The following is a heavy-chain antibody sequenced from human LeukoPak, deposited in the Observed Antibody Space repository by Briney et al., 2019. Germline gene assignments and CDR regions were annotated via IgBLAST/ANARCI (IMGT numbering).Heavy chain of an antibody. D-gene: IGHD1-1*01. CDR3: ARVTGTTAGDH. CDR2: ISSGRTSI. Sequence: PGGSLRVSCAASGFSFSRYSMDWVRQAPGKGLEWVSSISSGRTSIYYADSVKGRFTISRDNAKNSLYLQMDSLRVEDTAVYYCARVTGTTAGDHWGQGTLVSVSS. CDR1: GFSFSRYS. V-gene: IGHV3-21*01. J-gene: IGHJ5*02.